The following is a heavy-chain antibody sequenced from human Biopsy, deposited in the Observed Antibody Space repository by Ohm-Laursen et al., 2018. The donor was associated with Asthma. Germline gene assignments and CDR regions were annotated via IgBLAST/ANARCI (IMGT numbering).Heavy chain of an antibody. Sequence: SLRLSCAAPGFAVSRDYMFWVRQAPGKGLEWVSVIYSGGTSHTADSVRGRFTISRDDATNSLYLQMNSLRSGDTAVYYCARVPAGFWTGYLASPDHWGQGTLVTVSS. V-gene: IGHV3-66*01. D-gene: IGHD3/OR15-3a*01. CDR2: IYSGGTS. J-gene: IGHJ4*02. CDR1: GFAVSRDY. CDR3: ARVPAGFWTGYLASPDH.